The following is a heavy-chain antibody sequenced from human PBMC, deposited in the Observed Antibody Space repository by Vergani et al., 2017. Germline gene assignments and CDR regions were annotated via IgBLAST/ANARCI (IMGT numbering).Heavy chain of an antibody. D-gene: IGHD3-22*01. J-gene: IGHJ4*02. V-gene: IGHV1-69*11. CDR2: VIPSLATT. CDR1: GGTFSSYA. CDR3: ARATCSRGNCYRGFEF. Sequence: QVQLVQSGAEVKKPGSSVKVSCKASGGTFSSYALNWVRQAPGQGLEWMGSVIPSLATTIYAQKFQSRVTITADESTSTAYIELSSLKSEDTGVFYCARATCSRGNCYRGFEFSGQGSLITVSS.